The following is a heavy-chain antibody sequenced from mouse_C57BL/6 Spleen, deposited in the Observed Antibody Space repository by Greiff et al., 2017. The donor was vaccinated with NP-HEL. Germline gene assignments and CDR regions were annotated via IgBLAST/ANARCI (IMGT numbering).Heavy chain of an antibody. CDR2: IYPGSGNT. CDR1: GYTFTDYY. J-gene: IGHJ4*01. CDR3: ARTTGSYAMDY. D-gene: IGHD4-1*02. V-gene: IGHV1-76*01. Sequence: VQRVESGAELVRPGASVKLSCKASGYTFTDYYINWVKQRPGQGLEWIARIYPGSGNTYYNEKFKGKATLTAEKSSSTAYMQLSSLTSEDSAVYFCARTTGSYAMDYWGQGTSVTVSS.